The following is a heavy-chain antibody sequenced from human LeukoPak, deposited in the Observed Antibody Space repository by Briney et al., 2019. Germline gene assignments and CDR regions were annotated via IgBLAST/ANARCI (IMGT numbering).Heavy chain of an antibody. V-gene: IGHV1-8*01. CDR2: MNPNSGNT. D-gene: IGHD3-16*02. J-gene: IGHJ4*02. Sequence: ASVKVSCKASGYTFTSYDINWVRQATGQGLEWMGWMNPNSGNTGYAQKFQGRVTMTRNTSISTAYMELSSLRSDDTAVYYCARAVYDYVWGSYRYETFDYWGQGTLVTVSS. CDR3: ARAVYDYVWGSYRYETFDY. CDR1: GYTFTSYD.